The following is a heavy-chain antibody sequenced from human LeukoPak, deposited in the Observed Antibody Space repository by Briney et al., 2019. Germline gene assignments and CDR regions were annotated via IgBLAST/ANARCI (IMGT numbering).Heavy chain of an antibody. CDR3: ARETALLFFDS. V-gene: IGHV4-30-4*01. J-gene: IGHJ4*02. CDR2: IYYSGST. CDR1: GGSFSSGDYY. Sequence: KPSETLSLTCTVSGGSFSSGDYYWSWIRQAPGKGLEWIGFIYYSGSTYYNPSLRSRVAISMDMSKNQFSLNLRSVTAADSAVYYCARETALLFFDSWGQGALVTVSS. D-gene: IGHD3-10*01.